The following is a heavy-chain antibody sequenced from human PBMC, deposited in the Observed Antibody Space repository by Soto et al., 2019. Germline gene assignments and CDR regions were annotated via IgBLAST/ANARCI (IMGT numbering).Heavy chain of an antibody. CDR3: ARQSGWYRTYYYYGMDV. CDR1: GGSISSSSYY. D-gene: IGHD6-19*01. J-gene: IGHJ6*02. CDR2: IYYSGST. Sequence: SETLSLTCTVSGGSISSSSYYWGWIRQPPGKGLEWIGSIYYSGSTYYNPSLNSRVTISVDTSKNQFSLKLSSVTAADTAVYYCARQSGWYRTYYYYGMDVWGQGTTVTVSS. V-gene: IGHV4-39*01.